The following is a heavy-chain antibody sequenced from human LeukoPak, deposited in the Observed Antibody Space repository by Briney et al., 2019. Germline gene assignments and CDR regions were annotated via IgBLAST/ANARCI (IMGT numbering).Heavy chain of an antibody. V-gene: IGHV3-48*01. Sequence: GGSLRLSCTASGFPFSTSGMNWFRQAPGKGLEWVSFIGGFSTPIYYADFVKGRFTIARDNAKNSLYLQMNSLRAEDTAVYYCGSRWFDWGQGTQVTVSS. J-gene: IGHJ4*02. CDR2: IGGFSTPI. CDR3: GSRWFD. D-gene: IGHD4-23*01. CDR1: GFPFSTSG.